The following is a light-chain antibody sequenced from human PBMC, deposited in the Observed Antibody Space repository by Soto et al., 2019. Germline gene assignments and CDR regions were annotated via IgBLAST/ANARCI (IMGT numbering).Light chain of an antibody. CDR2: GAS. CDR3: QQYNNWPPMYT. J-gene: IGKJ2*01. CDR1: QSVSSN. Sequence: EIVMTQSPATLSVSPGERATLSCRASQSVSSNLAWYQQQPGQAPRLLIYGASIRATGTPARFSGSGSGTEFTLTISSLQSEDFAVYYCQQYNNWPPMYTFGQVTKLEIK. V-gene: IGKV3-15*01.